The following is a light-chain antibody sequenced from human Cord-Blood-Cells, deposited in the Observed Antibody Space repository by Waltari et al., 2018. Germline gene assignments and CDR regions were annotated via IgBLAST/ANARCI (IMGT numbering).Light chain of an antibody. CDR1: PSVLYSSNNKNY. Sequence: DIVMTQSPDSLAVSLGERATINCKSSPSVLYSSNNKNYLAWYQQKPGQPPKLLIYWASTRESGVPDQFSGSGSGTDFTLTISSLQAEDVAVYYCQQYYSTPYTFGQGTKLEIK. CDR3: QQYYSTPYT. J-gene: IGKJ2*01. V-gene: IGKV4-1*01. CDR2: WAS.